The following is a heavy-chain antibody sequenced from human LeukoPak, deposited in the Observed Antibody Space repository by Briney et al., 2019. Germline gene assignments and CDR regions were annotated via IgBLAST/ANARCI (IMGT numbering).Heavy chain of an antibody. J-gene: IGHJ4*02. V-gene: IGHV1-46*01. CDR2: INPSSGST. D-gene: IGHD6-25*01. Sequence: ASVTVSCKASGHTFTDYYMHWVRHAPGQRLEWMGIINPSSGSTTYAQKFQGRVTMTRDTSTSTVYMELSSLRSEDTAVYYCARGYSSGLDYWGQGTLVTVSS. CDR3: ARGYSSGLDY. CDR1: GHTFTDYY.